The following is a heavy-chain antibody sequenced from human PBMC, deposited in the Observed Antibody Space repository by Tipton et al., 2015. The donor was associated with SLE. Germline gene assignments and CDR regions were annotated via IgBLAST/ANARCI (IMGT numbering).Heavy chain of an antibody. J-gene: IGHJ4*02. Sequence: QSGPEVKKPGASVKVSCKASGYTFTRYGVTWVRQAPGQGLEWMGWISAYNGNTDFAQKVQGRVTMTTDTSTSTAYMELRSLTSDDTAMYYCARGGGSYLMDFWGQGTLVTVSS. V-gene: IGHV1-18*01. CDR1: GYTFTRYG. CDR3: ARGGGSYLMDF. D-gene: IGHD3-10*01. CDR2: ISAYNGNT.